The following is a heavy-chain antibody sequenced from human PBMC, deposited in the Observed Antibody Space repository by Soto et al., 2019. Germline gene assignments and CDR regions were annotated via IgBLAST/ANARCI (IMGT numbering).Heavy chain of an antibody. CDR1: GGSISSSNW. J-gene: IGHJ4*02. CDR3: ARQPASDLYGYFDY. D-gene: IGHD3-10*01. CDR2: IYHSGST. Sequence: PSETLSLTCAVSGGSISSSNWWSWVRQPPGKGLEWIGEIYHSGSTNYNPSLKSRVTISVDKSKNQFSLKLSSVTAADTAVYYCARQPASDLYGYFDYWGQGTLVTVSS. V-gene: IGHV4-4*02.